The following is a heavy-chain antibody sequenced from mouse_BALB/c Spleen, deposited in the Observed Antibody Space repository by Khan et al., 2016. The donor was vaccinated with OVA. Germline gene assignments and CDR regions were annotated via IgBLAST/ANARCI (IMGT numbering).Heavy chain of an antibody. CDR1: GISLTSYG. CDR3: AKCSYGGSSDGYVDV. J-gene: IGHJ1*01. Sequence: VQLKESGPGLVAPSQSLSITCTVSGISLTSYGVTWVRQPPGKGLEWLGVIWGDGNTNYHSTLRSRLSISKDKSRSQVFLTLNSLQTDDTATYYCAKCSYGGSSDGYVDVWGAGTTVNVSS. D-gene: IGHD1-1*01. V-gene: IGHV2-3*01. CDR2: IWGDGNT.